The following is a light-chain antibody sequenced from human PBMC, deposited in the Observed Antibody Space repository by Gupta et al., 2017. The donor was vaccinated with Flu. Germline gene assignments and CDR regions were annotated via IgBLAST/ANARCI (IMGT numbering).Light chain of an antibody. CDR2: GAS. Sequence: ETVMTHSPGPLAVSPGERATLSCRASQSVRGNLYWYQQKPGQAPRLLIYGASTRATGIPARFSGSGSATEFTLTISSLQSEDSAVYHCQQYNNWPPWTFGQGTKVEIK. CDR1: QSVRGN. J-gene: IGKJ1*01. V-gene: IGKV3-15*01. CDR3: QQYNNWPPWT.